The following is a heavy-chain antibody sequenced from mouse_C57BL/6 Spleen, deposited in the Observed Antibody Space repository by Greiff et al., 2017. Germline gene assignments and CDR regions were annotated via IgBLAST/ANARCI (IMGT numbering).Heavy chain of an antibody. V-gene: IGHV14-1*01. D-gene: IGHD1-1*01. J-gene: IGHJ2*01. Sequence: VQLQQSGAELVRPGASVKLSCTASGFNIKDYNMHWVKKRPEQGLEWIGRIDPEDGDTEYAPKFQGKATMTADTSYNTAYLQLSSLTSEETAVYYCTTGDYYGSSPYWGQGTTLTVSS. CDR3: TTGDYYGSSPY. CDR2: IDPEDGDT. CDR1: GFNIKDYN.